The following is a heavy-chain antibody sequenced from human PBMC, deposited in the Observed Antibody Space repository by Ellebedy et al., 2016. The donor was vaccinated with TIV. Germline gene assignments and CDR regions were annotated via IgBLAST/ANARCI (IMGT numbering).Heavy chain of an antibody. J-gene: IGHJ5*02. Sequence: SVKVSCXASGGTFSSYAISWVRQAPGQGLEWMGRIIPILGIANYAQKFQGRVTITADKSTSTAYMELSSLRSEDTAVYYCARGEIFFMITSGWFNPWGQGTLVTVSS. CDR1: GGTFSSYA. D-gene: IGHD3-16*01. CDR2: IIPILGIA. V-gene: IGHV1-69*04. CDR3: ARGEIFFMITSGWFNP.